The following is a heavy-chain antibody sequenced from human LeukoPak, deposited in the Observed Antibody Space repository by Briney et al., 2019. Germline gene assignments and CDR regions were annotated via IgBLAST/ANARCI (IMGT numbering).Heavy chain of an antibody. CDR3: AREAGGDYGDYYYYYYMDV. J-gene: IGHJ6*03. CDR2: VNWNGGST. D-gene: IGHD4/OR15-4a*01. CDR1: GFTFDDYG. V-gene: IGHV3-20*04. Sequence: GGSLRLSCAASGFTFDDYGMSWVRQAPGKGLEWVSGVNWNGGSTGYGDSVKGRFTISRDNAKNSLYLQMNSLRAEDTALYYCAREAGGDYGDYYYYYYMDVWGKGTTVTVSS.